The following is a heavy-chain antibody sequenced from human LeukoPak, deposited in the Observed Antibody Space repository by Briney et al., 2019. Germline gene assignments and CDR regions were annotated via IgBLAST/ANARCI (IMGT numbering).Heavy chain of an antibody. J-gene: IGHJ4*02. CDR2: MKQDGSEI. D-gene: IGHD3-16*01. CDR1: GFTFSSYA. CDR3: ARIMDLFGVHFDF. V-gene: IGHV3-7*01. Sequence: RGSLRLSCAASGFTFSSYAMSWVRQAPGKGLEWVATMKQDGSEIYYVDSVRGRFTISRDNAKNSLYLQMNSLRAEDTAMYYCARIMDLFGVHFDFWGQGTLVTVSS.